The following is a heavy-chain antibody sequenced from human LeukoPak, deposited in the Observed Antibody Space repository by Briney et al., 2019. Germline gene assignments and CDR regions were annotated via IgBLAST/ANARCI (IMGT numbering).Heavy chain of an antibody. Sequence: PSEALSFTGTGYTGSSSGYYWSWHRPAPGKQLKWCGNVYDTNATNDKPFLNRRITISIDTSKNQFSLYLSSVTAADTAVYYCARLPLIATTRGGFDPWGQGTLVTVSS. CDR3: ARLPLIATTRGGFDP. J-gene: IGHJ5*02. CDR1: TGSSSGYY. D-gene: IGHD1/OR15-1a*01. CDR2: VYDTNAT. V-gene: IGHV4-59*08.